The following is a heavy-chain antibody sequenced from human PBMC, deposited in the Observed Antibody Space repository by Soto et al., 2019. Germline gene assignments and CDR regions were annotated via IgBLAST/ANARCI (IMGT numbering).Heavy chain of an antibody. V-gene: IGHV3-30-3*01. D-gene: IGHD3-9*01. CDR1: GFTFSSYA. CDR3: ARDRYEILTAPASGWFDP. Sequence: QVQLVESGGGVVQPGRSLRLSCAASGFTFSSYAMHWVRQAPGKGLEWVAVISYDGSNKYYADSVKGRFTISRDNSKNTLYLQMNSLRAEDTAVYYCARDRYEILTAPASGWFDPWGQGTLVTVSS. CDR2: ISYDGSNK. J-gene: IGHJ5*02.